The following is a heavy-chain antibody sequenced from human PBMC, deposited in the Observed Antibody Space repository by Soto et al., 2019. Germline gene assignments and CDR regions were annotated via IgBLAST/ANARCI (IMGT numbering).Heavy chain of an antibody. D-gene: IGHD4-17*01. V-gene: IGHV1-24*01. J-gene: IGHJ4*02. Sequence: ASVKVSCKVSGYTLTELSIHWVRQAPGKGLEWMGGFDPEDGETIYAQKFQGRVTMTEDTSTDTAYMELSSLRSEDTAVYYCATDHKTTVTNFDYWGQGTLVTVSS. CDR2: FDPEDGET. CDR1: GYTLTELS. CDR3: ATDHKTTVTNFDY.